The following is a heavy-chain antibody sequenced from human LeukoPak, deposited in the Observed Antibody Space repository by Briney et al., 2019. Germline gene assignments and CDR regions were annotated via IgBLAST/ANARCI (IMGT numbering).Heavy chain of an antibody. CDR2: ISGSGGST. J-gene: IGHJ5*02. CDR3: AKTNYDFWSGYYPGDNNWFDP. CDR1: GFTFSSYA. D-gene: IGHD3-3*01. Sequence: GGSLRLSCAASGFTFSSYAMSWVRQAPGKGLEWVSAISGSGGSTYYADSVEGRFTISRDNSKNTLYLHMNSLRAEDTAVYYCAKTNYDFWSGYYPGDNNWFDPWGQGTLVIVSS. V-gene: IGHV3-23*01.